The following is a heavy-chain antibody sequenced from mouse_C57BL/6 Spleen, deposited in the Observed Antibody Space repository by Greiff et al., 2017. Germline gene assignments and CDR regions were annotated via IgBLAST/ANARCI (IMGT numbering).Heavy chain of an antibody. V-gene: IGHV1-5*01. J-gene: IGHJ4*01. CDR2: IYPGNSDT. CDR1: GYTFTSYW. D-gene: IGHD2-5*01. Sequence: VQLQQSGTVLARPGASVTMSCNTSGYTFTSYWMHWLKQRPGQGLVWVVAIYPGNSDTSYNRKFKGKAKLTAVTSASTAYMEHSSLTNEDSAVYDCTRGAYYSNYVNAMDYWGQGTTVTVSS. CDR3: TRGAYYSNYVNAMDY.